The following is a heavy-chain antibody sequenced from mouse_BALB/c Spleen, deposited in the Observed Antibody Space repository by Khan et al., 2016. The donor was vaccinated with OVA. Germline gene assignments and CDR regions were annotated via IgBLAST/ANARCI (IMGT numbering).Heavy chain of an antibody. Sequence: EVQLQESGAELVKPGASVKLSCTASGFNIKDTHMHWVKQRPEPGLEWIGRIDPANDNSKYDPRFQGKATITADTSSNTAYLHLSSLTSEDTAVYYCAPAGTGDYFDYWGQGTTLTVSS. D-gene: IGHD4-1*01. V-gene: IGHV14-3*02. CDR2: IDPANDNS. J-gene: IGHJ2*01. CDR3: APAGTGDYFDY. CDR1: GFNIKDTH.